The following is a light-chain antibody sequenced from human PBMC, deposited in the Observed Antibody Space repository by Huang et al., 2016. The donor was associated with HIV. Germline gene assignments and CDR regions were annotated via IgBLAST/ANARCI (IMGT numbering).Light chain of an antibody. CDR1: QRVSSN. CDR3: QQYNNWPRT. V-gene: IGKV3-15*01. Sequence: DRVITQSPLTLSVSPGERATLSCRASQRVSSNLAWYQQQPGQAPRRLIYDASTGATDVPARLSGSGSEIQFTLTVSSLQSEDFAVYYCQQYNNWPRTFGQGTKLEIK. CDR2: DAS. J-gene: IGKJ2*01.